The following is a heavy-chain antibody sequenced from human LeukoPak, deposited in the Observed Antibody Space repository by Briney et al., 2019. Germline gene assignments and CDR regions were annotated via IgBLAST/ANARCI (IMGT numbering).Heavy chain of an antibody. Sequence: ASVKVSRKASGYTFTSYGISWVRQAPGQGLEWMGWISAYNGNTNYAQKLQGRVTMTTDTSTSTAYMELRSLRSDDTAVYYCARAGTRYGSGSYLFFFDYWGQGTLVTVSS. CDR3: ARAGTRYGSGSYLFFFDY. J-gene: IGHJ4*02. CDR1: GYTFTSYG. V-gene: IGHV1-18*01. D-gene: IGHD3-10*01. CDR2: ISAYNGNT.